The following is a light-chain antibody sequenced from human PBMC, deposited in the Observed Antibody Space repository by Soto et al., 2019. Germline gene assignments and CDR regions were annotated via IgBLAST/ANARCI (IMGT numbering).Light chain of an antibody. Sequence: QSALTQPASVSGSPGQSITISCTGTSSDIGDYNYVSWYQQHPGKAPKLIIFEVGDRPSGVSNRFSGSKSGYTASLTISGLQAEDEADYYCGSWDSSLSAYVFGTGTKLTVL. CDR1: SSDIGDYNY. CDR2: EVG. V-gene: IGLV2-14*01. J-gene: IGLJ1*01. CDR3: GSWDSSLSAYV.